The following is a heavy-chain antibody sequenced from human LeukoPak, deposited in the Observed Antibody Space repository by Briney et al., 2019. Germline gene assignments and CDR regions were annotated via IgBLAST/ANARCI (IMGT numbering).Heavy chain of an antibody. J-gene: IGHJ4*02. CDR1: GFTVSSNY. V-gene: IGHV3-66*02. Sequence: PGGSLRLSCAGSGFTVSSNYMNWVRQAPGKGLEWVSHIYSGGSTYYADSVKGRFTISRDNSKNTLYPQMNSLRAEDTAVYYCARGGSGYELGYWGQGTLVTVSS. CDR3: ARGGSGYELGY. D-gene: IGHD5-12*01. CDR2: IYSGGST.